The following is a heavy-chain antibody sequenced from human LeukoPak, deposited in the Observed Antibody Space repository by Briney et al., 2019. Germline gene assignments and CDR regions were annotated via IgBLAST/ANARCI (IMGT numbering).Heavy chain of an antibody. V-gene: IGHV3-23*01. CDR2: ISDSGQSP. J-gene: IGHJ4*02. Sequence: GGSLRLSCEASGFTFRNYAMNWVRQSPGKGLEYVSGISDSGQSPYYAASVRGRFTISRDNSNNTLYLQMNSLRAEGTAVYYCAKDPGAFPYFFDSWGQGTLVTVSS. CDR3: AKDPGAFPYFFDS. CDR1: GFTFRNYA. D-gene: IGHD2/OR15-2a*01.